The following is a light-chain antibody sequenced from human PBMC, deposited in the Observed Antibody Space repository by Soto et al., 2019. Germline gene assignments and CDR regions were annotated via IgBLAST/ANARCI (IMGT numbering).Light chain of an antibody. V-gene: IGKV3-11*01. Sequence: EIVLTQSPATLSLSPGERATLSCRASQSVSSYLAWYQQKPGQAPRLLIYDASNRATGIPARFSGSGSGTDFTITISSLELEDFAVYYCQQRSNWPPRFTFGPGTKVDIK. J-gene: IGKJ3*01. CDR3: QQRSNWPPRFT. CDR2: DAS. CDR1: QSVSSY.